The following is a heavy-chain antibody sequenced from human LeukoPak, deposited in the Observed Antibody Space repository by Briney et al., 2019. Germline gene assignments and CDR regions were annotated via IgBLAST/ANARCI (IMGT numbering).Heavy chain of an antibody. V-gene: IGHV3-30-3*01. CDR3: ARDTASGSYSALDY. CDR1: GFTFSSYA. J-gene: IGHJ4*02. Sequence: GRTLSLSCAVSGFTFSSYAMHWVRQAPAKGLEWVAVISYDGSNKYYADSVKGRFTISRDNSKNTLYLQMNSLRAEDTAVYYCARDTASGSYSALDYWGQGTLVTVSS. CDR2: ISYDGSNK. D-gene: IGHD1-26*01.